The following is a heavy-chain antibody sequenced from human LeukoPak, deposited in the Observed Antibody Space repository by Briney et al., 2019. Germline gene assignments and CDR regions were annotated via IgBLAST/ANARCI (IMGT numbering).Heavy chain of an antibody. Sequence: ASVKVSCKASGYTFTGYYMHWVRQAPGQGLEWMGQINPNSGGTNYAQKFQGRVTMTRDTSISTAYMELSRLRSDDTAVYYCATPTIFGVVVDDYWGQGTLVTVSS. CDR1: GYTFTGYY. CDR3: ATPTIFGVVVDDY. V-gene: IGHV1-2*06. CDR2: INPNSGGT. J-gene: IGHJ4*02. D-gene: IGHD3-3*01.